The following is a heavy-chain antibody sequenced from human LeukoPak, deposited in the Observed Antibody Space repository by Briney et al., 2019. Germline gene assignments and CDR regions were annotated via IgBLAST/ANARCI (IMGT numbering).Heavy chain of an antibody. CDR1: GFTFRNYG. J-gene: IGHJ1*01. D-gene: IGHD1-26*01. CDR2: IWYDGSNK. V-gene: IGHV3-33*01. Sequence: PGGSLRLSCVASGFTFRNYGMHWVRQAPGKGPEWVAVIWYDGSNKYYADSVKGRFTISRDNSKNTLYLQMDSLRAEDTAVYYCARENRDWYSGSELGYWGQGTLVTVSS. CDR3: ARENRDWYSGSELGY.